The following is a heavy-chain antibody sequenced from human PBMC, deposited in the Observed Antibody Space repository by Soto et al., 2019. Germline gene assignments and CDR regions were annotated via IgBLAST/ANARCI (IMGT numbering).Heavy chain of an antibody. Sequence: GASVKVSCKASGGTCSSYAISWVQQAPGQGLEWMGGIIPIFGTANYAQKFQGRVTITADESTSTAYMELSSLRSEDTAVYYCARDNDYGLNWFDPWGQGTLVTVSS. V-gene: IGHV1-69*13. CDR2: IIPIFGTA. CDR3: ARDNDYGLNWFDP. CDR1: GGTCSSYA. J-gene: IGHJ5*02. D-gene: IGHD4-17*01.